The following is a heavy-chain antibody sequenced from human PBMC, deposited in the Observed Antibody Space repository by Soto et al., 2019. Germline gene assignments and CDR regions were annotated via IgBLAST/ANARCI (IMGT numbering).Heavy chain of an antibody. CDR3: ARSGYPENYFDY. D-gene: IGHD5-12*01. J-gene: IGHJ4*02. V-gene: IGHV4-59*08. CDR1: GGSISSYY. Sequence: SETLSLTCTVSGGSISSYYWSWIRQAPGKGLEWIGYIYYTGSTDYNPSLKSRVTISVDRSKNQFSLKLSSVTAADTAVYYCARSGYPENYFDYWGQGTLVTVSS. CDR2: IYYTGST.